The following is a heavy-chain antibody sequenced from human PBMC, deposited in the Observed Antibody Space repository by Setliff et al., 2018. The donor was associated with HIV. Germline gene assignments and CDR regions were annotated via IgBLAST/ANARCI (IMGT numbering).Heavy chain of an antibody. Sequence: TLSLTCAVSGGSIMTGDWWSWVRQSPGKGLEWIGEISHSGSTNYNPSLRSRVTMSVDKSNNQFSLKLSSVTAADTAVYFCARHGVIWERLRPLLYFDSWGQGTLATVSS. CDR2: ISHSGST. D-gene: IGHD5-12*01. V-gene: IGHV4-4*01. CDR3: ARHGVIWERLRPLLYFDS. J-gene: IGHJ4*02. CDR1: GGSIMTGDW.